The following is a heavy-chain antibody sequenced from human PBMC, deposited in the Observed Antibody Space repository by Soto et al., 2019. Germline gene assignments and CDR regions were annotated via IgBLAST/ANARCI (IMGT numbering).Heavy chain of an antibody. CDR2: IGTAGDT. J-gene: IGHJ5*02. Sequence: EVQLVESGGGLVQPGGSLRLSCAASGFTFSSYDMHWVRQATGKGLEWVSAIGTAGDTYYPGSVKGRFTISRENANNSLYLQMNSLRAEDTAVDYCARYRGSGRFDPWGQGTLVTVSS. D-gene: IGHD6-19*01. V-gene: IGHV3-13*01. CDR1: GFTFSSYD. CDR3: ARYRGSGRFDP.